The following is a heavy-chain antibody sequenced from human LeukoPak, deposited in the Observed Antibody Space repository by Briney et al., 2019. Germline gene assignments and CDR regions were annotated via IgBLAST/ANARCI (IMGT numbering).Heavy chain of an antibody. CDR1: GFTFSGCG. J-gene: IGHJ4*02. Sequence: GGSLRLSCAASGFTFSGCGMAWVRQAPGRGVGWVAFIQYEGNKKDYADSVKGRVTISRDNSKDTLYLQMNSLRAEDTAVYYCATWAATILGTDYWGQGTLVTVSS. D-gene: IGHD3-3*01. CDR3: ATWAATILGTDY. V-gene: IGHV3-30*02. CDR2: IQYEGNKK.